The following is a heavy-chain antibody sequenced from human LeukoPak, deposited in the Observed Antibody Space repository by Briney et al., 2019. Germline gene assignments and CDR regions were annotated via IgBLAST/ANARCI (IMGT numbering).Heavy chain of an antibody. J-gene: IGHJ6*03. Sequence: GGSLRLSCAASGFTFSSYAMHWVRQAPGKGLEWVAVISYDGSNKYYADSVKGQFTISRDNSKNTLYLQMNSLRAEDTAVYYCARVASSGWYYYYYYMDVWGKGTTVTVSS. CDR3: ARVASSGWYYYYYYMDV. D-gene: IGHD6-19*01. V-gene: IGHV3-30*04. CDR1: GFTFSSYA. CDR2: ISYDGSNK.